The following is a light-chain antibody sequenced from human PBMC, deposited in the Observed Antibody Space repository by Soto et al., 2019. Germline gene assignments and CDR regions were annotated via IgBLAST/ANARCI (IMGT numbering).Light chain of an antibody. Sequence: QSPSFLSASVGDRVTITCRASQAISSYLAWYQQKPGKPPKLLIYGASTLQSDVPSRFSGSGSGTEFTLTVSSLQAEDSATYYCQQFNDYPLTFGGGTKVDIK. V-gene: IGKV1-9*01. CDR3: QQFNDYPLT. J-gene: IGKJ4*01. CDR2: GAS. CDR1: QAISSY.